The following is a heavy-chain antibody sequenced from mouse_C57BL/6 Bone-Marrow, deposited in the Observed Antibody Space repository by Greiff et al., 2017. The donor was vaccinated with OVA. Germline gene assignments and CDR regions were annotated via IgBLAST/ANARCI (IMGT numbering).Heavy chain of an antibody. J-gene: IGHJ2*01. V-gene: IGHV1-47*01. D-gene: IGHD2-1*01. CDR1: GYTFTTYP. CDR3: ARGGNYWYYFDY. Sequence: VQLQQSGAELVKPGASVKMSCKASGYTFTTYPIEWVKQNHGKSLEWIGNFHPYNDDTEYNEKFKNKATLTVEKSSSTVYLELSRLTSDDSSVYDCARGGNYWYYFDYWGKGTTLTVSS. CDR2: FHPYNDDT.